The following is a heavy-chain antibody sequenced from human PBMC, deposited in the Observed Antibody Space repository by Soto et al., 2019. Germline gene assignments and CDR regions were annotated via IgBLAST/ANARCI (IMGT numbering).Heavy chain of an antibody. CDR2: IYASGTT. Sequence: EVQLVESGGGLVQPGESLRLSCAASEFSVSSNYISWVRQAPGKGPEWVSVIYASGTTYYADSVRGRFTISRDNSKNTLYLQMNSLRAEDTAVYYCARNPYCSRNGCYYNDYWGQGTLVTVSS. CDR1: EFSVSSNY. V-gene: IGHV3-66*01. J-gene: IGHJ4*02. D-gene: IGHD3-10*01. CDR3: ARNPYCSRNGCYYNDY.